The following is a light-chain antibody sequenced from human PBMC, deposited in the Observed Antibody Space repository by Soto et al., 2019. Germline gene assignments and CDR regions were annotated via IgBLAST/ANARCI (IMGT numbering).Light chain of an antibody. CDR1: QRVSSSF. J-gene: IGKJ2*01. Sequence: EIVLTQSPGTLCLSPGERATLSCRASQRVSSSFLAWYHHKPGQAPRLLIYGASFRATGIPDRFSGSGSGTDFTLTISRLEPEDFAVYYCHQYGTSPNTFGQGTKVDIK. CDR3: HQYGTSPNT. CDR2: GAS. V-gene: IGKV3-20*01.